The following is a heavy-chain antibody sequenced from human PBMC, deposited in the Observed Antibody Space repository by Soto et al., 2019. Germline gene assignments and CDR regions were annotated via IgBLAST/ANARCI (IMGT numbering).Heavy chain of an antibody. D-gene: IGHD2-15*01. CDR1: GESISSSSYY. Sequence: SKTMFLTCIFFGESISSSSYYWGWIRQPPGKGLEWIGSIYYSGRTYYNPSFKGRFTISRDNAKNSLSLQMNSLRAGDTAVYFCARGQEVGAHFFDSWGQGTQVTVSS. CDR3: ARGQEVGAHFFDS. CDR2: IYYSGRT. J-gene: IGHJ4*02. V-gene: IGHV4-39*02.